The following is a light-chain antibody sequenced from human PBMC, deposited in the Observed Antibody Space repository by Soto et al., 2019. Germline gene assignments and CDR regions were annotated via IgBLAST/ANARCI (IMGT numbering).Light chain of an antibody. V-gene: IGKV1-39*01. Sequence: DIQMTQSPSSLSASVGDRVTITCRASQSISSYLNWYQQKPGKAPKLLIYAASSLQSGVPSRFSGSGSGTDFTLTISSLQPEDFATYYCQQSYSTPLTFGGGTEVYIK. CDR3: QQSYSTPLT. J-gene: IGKJ4*01. CDR1: QSISSY. CDR2: AAS.